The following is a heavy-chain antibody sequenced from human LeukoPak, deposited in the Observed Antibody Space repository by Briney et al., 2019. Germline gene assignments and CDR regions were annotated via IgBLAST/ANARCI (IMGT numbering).Heavy chain of an antibody. D-gene: IGHD1-26*01. CDR3: ARGGSYVHY. J-gene: IGHJ4*02. CDR2: VSTSGGST. V-gene: IGHV3-23*01. Sequence: PGGSLRLSCAASGLTFSRYAMSWVRQAPGKGLEWVSGVSTSGGSTYYADSVKGRFTISRDNAKNSLYLQMNSLRADDTAVYYCARGGSYVHYWGQGTLVTVSS. CDR1: GLTFSRYA.